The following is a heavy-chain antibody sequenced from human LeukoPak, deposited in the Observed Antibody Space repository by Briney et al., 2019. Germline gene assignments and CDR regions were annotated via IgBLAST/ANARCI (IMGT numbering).Heavy chain of an antibody. CDR1: GFTFSSYA. Sequence: GGSLRLSCAASGFTFSSYAMSWVRQAPGKGLEWVSAISGSGGSTYYADSVKGRFTISRDNSKNTLYLQMNSLRVEDTAVYYCAEITTYCSSTSCGVYWGQGTLVTVSS. CDR2: ISGSGGST. CDR3: AEITTYCSSTSCGVY. J-gene: IGHJ4*02. D-gene: IGHD2-2*01. V-gene: IGHV3-23*01.